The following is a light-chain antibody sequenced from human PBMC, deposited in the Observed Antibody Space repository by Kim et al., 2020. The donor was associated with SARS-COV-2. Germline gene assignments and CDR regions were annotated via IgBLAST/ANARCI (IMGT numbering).Light chain of an antibody. CDR3: LQHNSYPWT. CDR1: QDIRNY. Sequence: DTQMTQSPSAMSASVGDRVTITCRASQDIRNYLAWFQQKPGEAPKRLIYAASSLQSGVPSRFSGNGSGTEFTLTISSLEPEDVATYYCLQHNSYPWTFGQGTKVDIK. CDR2: AAS. V-gene: IGKV1-17*03. J-gene: IGKJ1*01.